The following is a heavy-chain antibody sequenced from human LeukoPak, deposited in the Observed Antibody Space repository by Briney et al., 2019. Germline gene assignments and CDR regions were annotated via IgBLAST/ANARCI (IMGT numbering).Heavy chain of an antibody. CDR3: ARGGENSGFDY. V-gene: IGHV3-23*01. CDR1: GFTFSSYA. J-gene: IGHJ4*02. Sequence: GGSLRLSCAASGFTFSSYAMSWVRQAPGKGLEWVSAISGSGGSTYYADSVKGRFTISRDNSKNTLYLQMNSLRAEDTALYYCARGGENSGFDYWGQGTLVIVSS. CDR2: ISGSGGST. D-gene: IGHD6-19*01.